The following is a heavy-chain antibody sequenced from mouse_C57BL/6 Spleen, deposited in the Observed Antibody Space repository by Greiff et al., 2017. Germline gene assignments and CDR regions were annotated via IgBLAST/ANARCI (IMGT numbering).Heavy chain of an antibody. CDR3: ARTYYGLWYFDV. Sequence: QVQLKESGAELARPGASVKMSCKASGYTFTSYTMHWVKQRPGQGLEWIGYMNPSSGYTKYNQKFKDKATLTADKSSSTAYMQLSSLTSEDSAVYYCARTYYGLWYFDVWGTGTTVTVSS. D-gene: IGHD2-10*01. V-gene: IGHV1-4*01. CDR1: GYTFTSYT. J-gene: IGHJ1*03. CDR2: MNPSSGYT.